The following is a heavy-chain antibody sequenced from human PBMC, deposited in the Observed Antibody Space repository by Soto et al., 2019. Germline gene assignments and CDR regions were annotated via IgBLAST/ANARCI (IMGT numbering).Heavy chain of an antibody. J-gene: IGHJ4*02. CDR3: ARSITIFGVVIPPDY. Sequence: PGESLKISCKGSGYSFTSYWIGWVRQMPGKGLEWMGIIYPGDSDTRYSPSFQGQVTISADKSISTAYLQWSSLKASDTAMYYCARSITIFGVVIPPDYWGQGTLVTVSS. CDR1: GYSFTSYW. V-gene: IGHV5-51*01. CDR2: IYPGDSDT. D-gene: IGHD3-3*01.